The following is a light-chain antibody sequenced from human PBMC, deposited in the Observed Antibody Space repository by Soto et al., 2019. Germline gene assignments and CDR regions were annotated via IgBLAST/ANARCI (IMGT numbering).Light chain of an antibody. Sequence: QLVLTQPRSVSGSPGQSVTISCTGTSSDVGGYNYVSWYQQYPGKAPKLMIYEVTKRPSGVPDRFSGSKSGNRASLTISGLQAEDEADYYCCTYAGSPWVFGGGTKVTVL. CDR2: EVT. J-gene: IGLJ3*02. CDR1: SSDVGGYNY. V-gene: IGLV2-11*01. CDR3: CTYAGSPWV.